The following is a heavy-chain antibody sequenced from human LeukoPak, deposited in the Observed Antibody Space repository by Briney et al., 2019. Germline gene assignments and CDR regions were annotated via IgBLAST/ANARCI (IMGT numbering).Heavy chain of an antibody. CDR2: IYYSGST. Sequence: SETLSLTCTVSGDSITSSTDYWGCLRQSPGKGLEWIGSIYYSGSTYFNPSLKSRVTMSVDTSKNQFSLNLASMTAADTAVYYCARQEGILGAKGAFDAWGQGTMVTVS. J-gene: IGHJ3*01. D-gene: IGHD1-26*01. CDR1: GDSITSSTDY. V-gene: IGHV4-39*01. CDR3: ARQEGILGAKGAFDA.